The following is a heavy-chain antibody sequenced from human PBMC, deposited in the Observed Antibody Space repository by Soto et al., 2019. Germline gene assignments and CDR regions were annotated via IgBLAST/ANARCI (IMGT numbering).Heavy chain of an antibody. J-gene: IGHJ4*02. CDR3: ARDVMDGYNIFDY. V-gene: IGHV3-30-3*01. CDR2: ISYDGSNK. D-gene: IGHD5-12*01. CDR1: GFTFSSYA. Sequence: GGSLRLSCAASGFTFSSYAMHWVRQAPGKGLEWVAVISYDGSNKYYADSVKGRFTISRDNSKNTLYLQMNSLRAEDTAVYYCARDVMDGYNIFDYWGQGTLVTVSS.